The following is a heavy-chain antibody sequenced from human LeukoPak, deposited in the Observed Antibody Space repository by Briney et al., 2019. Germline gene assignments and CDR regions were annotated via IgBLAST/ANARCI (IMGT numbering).Heavy chain of an antibody. V-gene: IGHV1-2*02. Sequence: ASVKVSFKASGYSFTGYYMHWVRQTPGQGLEWMGWINPNTGDANYAQKFQGRVAMTRDTSISTAYMSLSGLTSDDTAVYYCARDLRGLLDYFDYWGQGSLVTVSS. CDR1: GYSFTGYY. J-gene: IGHJ4*02. CDR3: ARDLRGLLDYFDY. D-gene: IGHD3-10*01. CDR2: INPNTGDA.